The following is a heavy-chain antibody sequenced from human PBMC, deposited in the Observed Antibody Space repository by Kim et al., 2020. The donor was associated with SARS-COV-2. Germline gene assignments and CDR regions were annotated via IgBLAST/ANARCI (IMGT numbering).Heavy chain of an antibody. CDR2: ISSSSSYT. J-gene: IGHJ4*02. Sequence: GGSLRLSCAASGFTFSDYYMSWIRQAPGKGLEWVSYISSSSSYTNYADSVKGRFTISRDNAKNSLYLQMNSLRAEDTAVYYCATARTLRGYYFDYWGQGTLVTVSS. CDR3: ATARTLRGYYFDY. D-gene: IGHD5-12*01. V-gene: IGHV3-11*06. CDR1: GFTFSDYY.